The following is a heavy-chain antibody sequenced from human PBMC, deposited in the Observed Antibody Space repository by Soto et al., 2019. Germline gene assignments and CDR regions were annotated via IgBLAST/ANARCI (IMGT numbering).Heavy chain of an antibody. D-gene: IGHD5-12*01. CDR2: ISSSGSTI. CDR1: GFTFSEYY. Sequence: GGALRLSCAASGFTFSEYYMSWIRPSPGEGLEWFSYISSSGSTIYYADSVKGRFTISRDNAKNSLYLQMNSLRAEDTAVYYCARDSLVATGGDYWGQGTLVTVSS. J-gene: IGHJ4*02. CDR3: ARDSLVATGGDY. V-gene: IGHV3-11*01.